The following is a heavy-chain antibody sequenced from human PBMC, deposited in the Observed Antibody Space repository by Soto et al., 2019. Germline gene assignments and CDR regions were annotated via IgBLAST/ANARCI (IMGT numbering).Heavy chain of an antibody. CDR2: ISAYNGNT. CDR3: ARDLRIAAAGTAAF. Sequence: QVQLVQSGAEVKKPGASVKVSCKASGYTFTSYGISWVRQAPGQGLEWMGWISAYNGNTNYAQKLQGRVTMTTDTSKSTADMELRSLRSDDTAVYYCARDLRIAAAGTAAFWGQGTMVTVSS. V-gene: IGHV1-18*01. J-gene: IGHJ3*01. CDR1: GYTFTSYG. D-gene: IGHD6-13*01.